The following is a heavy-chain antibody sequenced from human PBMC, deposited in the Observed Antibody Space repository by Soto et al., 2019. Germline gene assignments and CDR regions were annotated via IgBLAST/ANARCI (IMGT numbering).Heavy chain of an antibody. V-gene: IGHV3-30*04. J-gene: IGHJ4*02. CDR1: GGKCISFS. CDR2: ISYDGRQS. Sequence: GVSLILSWAASGGKCISFSVHWVRQHPGKGLEWVAVISYDGRQSHYADSVRGRLTLSRDDSKNTVFLQMNSLTTDDTAMYYCARRGTYGSGWDYWGQGTPVTVSS. D-gene: IGHD6-19*01. CDR3: ARRGTYGSGWDY.